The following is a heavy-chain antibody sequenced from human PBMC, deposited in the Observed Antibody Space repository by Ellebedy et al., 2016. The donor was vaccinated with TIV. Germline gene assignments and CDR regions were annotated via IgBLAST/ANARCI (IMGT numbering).Heavy chain of an antibody. CDR3: ARALGDTTMVDTNWFDP. Sequence: GGSLRLSCAASGFTVSSNYMSWVRQAPGKGLEWVSVIYSGGSTYYADSVKGRFTISRDNAKNSLYLQMNSLRAEDTAVYYCARALGDTTMVDTNWFDPWGQGTLVTVSS. CDR1: GFTVSSNY. V-gene: IGHV3-66*01. CDR2: IYSGGST. D-gene: IGHD5-18*01. J-gene: IGHJ5*02.